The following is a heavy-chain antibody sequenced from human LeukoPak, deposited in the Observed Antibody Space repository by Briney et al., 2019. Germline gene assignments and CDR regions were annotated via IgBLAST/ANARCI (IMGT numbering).Heavy chain of an antibody. Sequence: GGSLRLSCAASGFTFSIYAMSWVRQAPGKGLEWVSAISGSGGSTYYADSVKGRFTISRDNSKNTLYPQMNSLRAEDTAVYYCAKPPTNYGDYRYYFDYWGQGTLVTVSS. V-gene: IGHV3-23*01. D-gene: IGHD4-17*01. CDR2: ISGSGGST. CDR1: GFTFSIYA. J-gene: IGHJ4*02. CDR3: AKPPTNYGDYRYYFDY.